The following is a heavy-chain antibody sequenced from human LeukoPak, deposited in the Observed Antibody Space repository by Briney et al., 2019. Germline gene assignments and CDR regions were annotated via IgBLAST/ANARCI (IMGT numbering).Heavy chain of an antibody. CDR1: GFIFSNYA. J-gene: IGHJ4*02. CDR2: ISDSGGST. D-gene: IGHD3-10*01. V-gene: IGHV3-23*01. Sequence: GGSLRLSCVVSGFIFSNYAMTWVRQAPGKGLEWVSVISDSGGSTNYADSVKGRFIISRDNSKNTLYLQMNSLRAEDTAVYYCAKASYFHGSGSYFPFDYWGQGTLVTVSS. CDR3: AKASYFHGSGSYFPFDY.